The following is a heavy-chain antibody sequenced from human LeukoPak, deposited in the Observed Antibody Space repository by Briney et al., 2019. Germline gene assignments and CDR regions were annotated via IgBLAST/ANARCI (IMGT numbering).Heavy chain of an antibody. D-gene: IGHD6-13*01. CDR2: ISYDGSNK. V-gene: IGHV3-30-3*01. Sequence: GGSLRLSCAASGLTFSSYAMHWVRQAPGKGLEWVAVISYDGSNKYYADSVKGRFTNSRDNSKNTLYLQMNSLRAEDTAVYYCARDGRYSSSWHQYYYYMDVWGKGTTVTVSS. CDR1: GLTFSSYA. J-gene: IGHJ6*03. CDR3: ARDGRYSSSWHQYYYYMDV.